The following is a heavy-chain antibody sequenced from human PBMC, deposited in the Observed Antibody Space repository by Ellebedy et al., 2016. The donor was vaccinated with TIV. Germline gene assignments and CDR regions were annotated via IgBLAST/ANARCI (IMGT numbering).Heavy chain of an antibody. Sequence: MPSETLSLTCSVSGGSVSSGRPYWSWVRQPPGQGLEWIGYITWRGSTNYNPSLKSRITISMDTSKNQIALMVRSVTAADTAIYYCAREEGFGGAWFDPWGQGTLVIVSS. V-gene: IGHV4-61*01. CDR2: ITWRGST. J-gene: IGHJ5*02. CDR1: GGSVSSGRPY. CDR3: AREEGFGGAWFDP. D-gene: IGHD3-10*01.